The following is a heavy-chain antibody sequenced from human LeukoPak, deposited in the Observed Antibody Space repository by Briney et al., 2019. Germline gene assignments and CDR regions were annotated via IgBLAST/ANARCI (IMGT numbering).Heavy chain of an antibody. V-gene: IGHV4-39*07. CDR2: IYYSGST. J-gene: IGHJ4*02. D-gene: IGHD3-22*01. Sequence: PSETLSLTCTVSGGSISSSSYYWGWIRQPPGKGLEWIGSIYYSGSTYYNPSLKSRVTISVDTSKNQFSLKLSSVTAADTAVYYCARVSNWGYYYDSSGYYHFDYWGQGTLVTVSS. CDR1: GGSISSSSYY. CDR3: ARVSNWGYYYDSSGYYHFDY.